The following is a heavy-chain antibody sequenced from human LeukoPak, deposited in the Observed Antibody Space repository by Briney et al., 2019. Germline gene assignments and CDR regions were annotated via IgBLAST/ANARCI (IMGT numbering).Heavy chain of an antibody. D-gene: IGHD2-2*01. Sequence: SETLSLTCAVYGGSFSGYYWSWIRQPPGKGLEWIGEINHSGSTNYNPSLKSRVTISVDTSKNQFSLKLSSVTAADTAVYYCARHRGREYCSSTSCPPLDYWGREPLVT. J-gene: IGHJ4*02. CDR3: ARHRGREYCSSTSCPPLDY. V-gene: IGHV4-34*01. CDR1: GGSFSGYY. CDR2: INHSGST.